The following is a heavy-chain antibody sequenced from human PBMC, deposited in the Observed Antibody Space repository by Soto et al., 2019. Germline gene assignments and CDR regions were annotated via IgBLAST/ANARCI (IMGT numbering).Heavy chain of an antibody. CDR3: VKALSARYNSAKAFDG. V-gene: IGHV3-64D*06. CDR1: GFTFSSYA. Sequence: PGGSLRLSCSASGFTFSSYAMHWVRQGPGKGLEYVSAITNNGGSTYYADSVNGRFAVFRDNSKNTLDLQLSSLRVEDTAFYYCVKALSARYNSAKAFDGWGQGTMVTVSS. CDR2: ITNNGGST. J-gene: IGHJ3*01. D-gene: IGHD2-2*02.